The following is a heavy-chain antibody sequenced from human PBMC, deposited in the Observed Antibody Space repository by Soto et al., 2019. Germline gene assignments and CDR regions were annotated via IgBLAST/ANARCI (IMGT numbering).Heavy chain of an antibody. J-gene: IGHJ6*04. V-gene: IGHV4-30-4*01. CDR2: IYYSGST. Sequence: PSETLSLTCTVSGGSISSGDYYWSWIRQPPGKGLEWIGYIYYSGSTYYNPSLKSRVSISIDTSKNQFSLKLSSVTAADTAVYYCARGKVFPVGGMDVWGKGTTVTVS. CDR1: GGSISSGDYY. CDR3: ARGKVFPVGGMDV.